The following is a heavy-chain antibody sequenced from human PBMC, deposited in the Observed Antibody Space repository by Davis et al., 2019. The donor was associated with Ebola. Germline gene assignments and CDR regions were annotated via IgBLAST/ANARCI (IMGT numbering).Heavy chain of an antibody. V-gene: IGHV3-72*01. CDR3: ARTYDYGMDV. CDR1: GVPSSFYF. J-gene: IGHJ6*04. CDR2: SRNKENRYST. Sequence: GGSLRLSCAVSGVPSSFYFMDWVSLPPGKGLEWVGLSRNKENRYSTEYAASVRGRFTISRDDSKESLYLQMNSLRTEDTAVYYCARTYDYGMDVWGKGTTVTVSS.